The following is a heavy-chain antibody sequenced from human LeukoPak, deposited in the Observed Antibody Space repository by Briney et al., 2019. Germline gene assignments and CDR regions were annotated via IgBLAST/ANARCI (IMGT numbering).Heavy chain of an antibody. CDR3: TRDHCSGDNCPSFDY. Sequence: ASVKVSCKPSVYTFTSCGISWVRQAPGQGREWMGWIGAYNGDTNYAQKFQGRVTMTTDTSTSTAYMDLRSLRSDDTAVYYCTRDHCSGDNCPSFDYWGQGTLVTVSS. CDR1: VYTFTSCG. CDR2: IGAYNGDT. V-gene: IGHV1-18*04. D-gene: IGHD2-15*01. J-gene: IGHJ4*02.